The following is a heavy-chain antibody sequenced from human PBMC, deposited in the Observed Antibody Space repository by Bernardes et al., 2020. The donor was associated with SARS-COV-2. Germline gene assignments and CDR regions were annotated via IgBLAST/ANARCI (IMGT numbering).Heavy chain of an antibody. CDR3: ATSLAIFGVVTNYYYYYGMDV. CDR1: GYTLTELS. CDR2: FDPEDGET. V-gene: IGHV1-24*01. J-gene: IGHJ6*02. D-gene: IGHD3-3*01. Sequence: VKVSCKVSGYTLTELSMHWVRQAPGKGLEWMGGFDPEDGETIYAQKFQGRVTMTEDTSTDTAYMELSSLRSEDTAVYYCATSLAIFGVVTNYYYYYGMDVWGQGTTVTVSS.